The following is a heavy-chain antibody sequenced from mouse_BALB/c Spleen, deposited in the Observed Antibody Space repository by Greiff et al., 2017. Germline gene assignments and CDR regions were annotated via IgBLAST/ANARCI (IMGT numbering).Heavy chain of an antibody. J-gene: IGHJ4*01. CDR2: IYPGNVNT. CDR1: GYTFTSYY. Sequence: QVQLQQSGPELVKPGASVRISCKASGYTFTSYYIHWVKQRPGQGLEWIGWIYPGNVNTKYNEKFKGKATLTADKSSSTAYMQLSSLTSEDSAVYFCARGDYDGRPHAMDYWGQGTSVTVSS. D-gene: IGHD2-4*01. CDR3: ARGDYDGRPHAMDY. V-gene: IGHV1S56*01.